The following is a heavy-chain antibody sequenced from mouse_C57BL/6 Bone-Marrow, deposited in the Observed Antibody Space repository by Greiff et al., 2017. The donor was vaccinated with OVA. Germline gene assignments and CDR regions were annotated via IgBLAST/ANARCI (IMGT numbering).Heavy chain of an antibody. J-gene: IGHJ2*01. CDR3: TTGSGYDKGY. D-gene: IGHD2-2*01. V-gene: IGHV14-4*01. CDR1: GFNFTDDY. CDR2: IDPENGDT. Sequence: VQLQQSGAELVRPGASVKLSCTASGFNFTDDYMHWVKQRPEQGLEWIGWIDPENGDTEYASKFQGKATITADTSSNTAYLQLSSLTSEDTAVYYCTTGSGYDKGYWGQGTTLTGSS.